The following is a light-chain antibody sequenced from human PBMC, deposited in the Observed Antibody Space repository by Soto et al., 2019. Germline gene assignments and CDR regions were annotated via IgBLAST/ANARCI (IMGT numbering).Light chain of an antibody. CDR3: HQRQSWPRT. CDR1: HYINTR. V-gene: IGKV3-11*01. Sequence: EIVLTQSPATLSSFPGDRVTLSCRASHYINTRLAWYQHRPGQAPRLLIYQISIRAAGIPARFSASGTGTDFTLTISDVQPQDFAVYYCHQRQSWPRTFGKGTKVDIK. J-gene: IGKJ1*01. CDR2: QIS.